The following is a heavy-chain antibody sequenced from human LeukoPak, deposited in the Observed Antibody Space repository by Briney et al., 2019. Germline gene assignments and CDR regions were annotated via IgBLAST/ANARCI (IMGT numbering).Heavy chain of an antibody. J-gene: IGHJ4*02. CDR3: AREIFGSGSCPDF. V-gene: IGHV3-33*01. CDR1: GFAFNTYA. CDR2: IWHDGSHK. D-gene: IGHD3-10*01. Sequence: GGSLRLSCAASGFAFNTYAMHWVRQAPGQGLEWVALIWHDGSHKFYSNSVRGQFTISRDNSKNTVSLQMNNLRPEDTAVYYCAREIFGSGSCPDFWGQGTLVTVSS.